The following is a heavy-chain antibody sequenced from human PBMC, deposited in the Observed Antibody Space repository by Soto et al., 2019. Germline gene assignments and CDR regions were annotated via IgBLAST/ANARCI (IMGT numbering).Heavy chain of an antibody. Sequence: SGTLSLTCAVSGGSISSGGYSWSWIRQPPGKGLEWIGYIYYSGSTYYNPSLKSRVTISVDTSKNQFSLKLSSVTAADTAVYYCARVHYSNYYYYGMDVWGQGTTVTVSS. CDR3: ARVHYSNYYYYGMDV. V-gene: IGHV4-30-2*05. CDR2: IYYSGST. J-gene: IGHJ6*02. CDR1: GGSISSGGYS. D-gene: IGHD4-4*01.